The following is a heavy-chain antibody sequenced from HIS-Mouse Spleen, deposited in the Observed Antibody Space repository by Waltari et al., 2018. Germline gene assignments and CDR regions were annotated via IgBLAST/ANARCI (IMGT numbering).Heavy chain of an antibody. CDR3: ARDRIGSSSRTFDY. J-gene: IGHJ4*02. CDR2: DKPNRGGK. CDR1: GYTFTGYY. V-gene: IGHV1-2*02. Sequence: QVQLVQSGAEVKKPGASVKVSCKASGYTFTGYYMHWVRQAPGQGLEWMGEDKPNRGGKNDAQKVQGRETRNRGTSISTGYMGLSRLRSEDTAVYYCARDRIGSSSRTFDYWGQGTLVTVSS. D-gene: IGHD6-13*01.